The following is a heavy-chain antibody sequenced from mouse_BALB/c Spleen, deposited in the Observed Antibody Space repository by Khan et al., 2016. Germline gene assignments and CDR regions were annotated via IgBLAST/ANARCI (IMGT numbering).Heavy chain of an antibody. CDR2: ILPGTDST. CDR1: GYTFSRYW. Sequence: QVQLKESGAELMKPGASVKISCKASGYTFSRYWIEWIKERPGHGLEWIGEILPGTDSTNYNDKFKGKAAFTAASSSSTAYIQLNSLTSEDPAVNFCARGASWGQGTLVTVSA. V-gene: IGHV1-9*01. J-gene: IGHJ3*01. CDR3: ARGAS.